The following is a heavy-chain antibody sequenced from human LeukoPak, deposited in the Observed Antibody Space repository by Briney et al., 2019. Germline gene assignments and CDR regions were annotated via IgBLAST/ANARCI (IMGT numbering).Heavy chain of an antibody. V-gene: IGHV4-59*08. D-gene: IGHD2-15*01. CDR1: GGSISRYY. CDR3: AGTLGYCTGGSCFDS. Sequence: PSETLSLTCTVSGGSISRYYWTWIRQPPGKGLEWIGYIYSSGSTNYNPSLKSRVTISVDTSKNQFSLKLSSVTAADTAMYYCAGTLGYCTGGSCFDSWGRGTLVTVSS. CDR2: IYSSGST. J-gene: IGHJ4*02.